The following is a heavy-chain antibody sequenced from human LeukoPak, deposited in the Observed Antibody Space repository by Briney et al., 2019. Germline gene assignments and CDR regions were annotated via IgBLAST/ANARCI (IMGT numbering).Heavy chain of an antibody. D-gene: IGHD6-19*01. CDR2: ISGRGGST. Sequence: PGGSLRLSCAASGFTLRSYAMSWVRQAPGKGLEWVSAISGRGGSTYYADSVKGRFTISRDNSMNTLYLQMNSLRAEDTAVYYCANEGKERSGWGVYWYFDLWGRGTLVTVSS. J-gene: IGHJ2*01. CDR3: ANEGKERSGWGVYWYFDL. CDR1: GFTLRSYA. V-gene: IGHV3-23*01.